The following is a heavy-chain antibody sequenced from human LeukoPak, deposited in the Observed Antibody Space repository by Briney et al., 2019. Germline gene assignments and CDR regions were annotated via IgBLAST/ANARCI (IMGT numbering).Heavy chain of an antibody. D-gene: IGHD6-25*01. CDR3: ARDGSRGAFDI. Sequence: GGSLRLSCAASGFTFSDYYVSWIRQPPGKGLEWVSYISGSGTTIYYADSVEGRFTISRDNAKNSVYLQMNSLRGEDTAVYFCARDGSRGAFDIWGQGTMVSVSS. CDR1: GFTFSDYY. J-gene: IGHJ3*02. CDR2: ISGSGTTI. V-gene: IGHV3-11*01.